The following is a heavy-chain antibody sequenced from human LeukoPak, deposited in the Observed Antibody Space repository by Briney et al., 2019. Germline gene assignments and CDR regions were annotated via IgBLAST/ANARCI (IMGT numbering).Heavy chain of an antibody. CDR3: ARDVVVVVPAAILRWFDP. CDR1: GGSISSYY. V-gene: IGHV4-59*01. D-gene: IGHD2-2*01. CDR2: IYYSGST. Sequence: PSETLSLTCTVSGGSISSYYWGWIRQPPGKGLEWIGYIYYSGSTNYNPSLKSRVTISVDTSKNQFSLKLSSVTAADTAVYYCARDVVVVVPAAILRWFDPWGQGTLVTVSS. J-gene: IGHJ5*02.